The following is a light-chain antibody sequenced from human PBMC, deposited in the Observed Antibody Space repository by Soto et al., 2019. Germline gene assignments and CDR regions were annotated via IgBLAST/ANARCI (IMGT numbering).Light chain of an antibody. V-gene: IGKV3-20*01. CDR1: QSVSSSY. CDR2: GAS. CDR3: QQYGSSPNT. J-gene: IGKJ2*01. Sequence: EMVLTQSPGTLSLSPGERATLSCRASQSVSSSYLAWYQPKPGQAPRLLIYGASSRATGIPDRFSGSGSGTDFTLTISGLEPEDFAVYYCQQYGSSPNTFGQGTKLEIK.